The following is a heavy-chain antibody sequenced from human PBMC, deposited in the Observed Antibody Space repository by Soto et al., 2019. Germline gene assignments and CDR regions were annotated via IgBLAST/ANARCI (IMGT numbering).Heavy chain of an antibody. CDR2: TYYRSKWYN. CDR1: GDSVSSNSAT. Sequence: SQTLSLTCAISGDSVSSNSATWNWIRQSPSRGLEWLGRTYYRSKWYNDYAVSVKSRVIFNPDTSKNQFSLQLNSVTPEDTAMYYCARGGSYMNWFDPWGQGTLVTVSS. V-gene: IGHV6-1*01. J-gene: IGHJ5*02. CDR3: ARGGSYMNWFDP. D-gene: IGHD1-26*01.